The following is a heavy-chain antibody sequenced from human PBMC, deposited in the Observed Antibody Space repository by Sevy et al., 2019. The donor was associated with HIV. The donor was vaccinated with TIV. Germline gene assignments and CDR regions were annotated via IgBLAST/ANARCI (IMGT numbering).Heavy chain of an antibody. J-gene: IGHJ6*02. CDR1: GYTFTSYY. CDR2: INPSGGST. Sequence: ASVKVSCKASGYTFTSYYMHWVRQAPGQGLEWMGIINPSGGSTSYAQKFQGRVTMTRDTSTSTVYMELSSLRSEDTAVYYCARGRYSSGPQGYYYYGMDVWGQGTTVTVSS. D-gene: IGHD6-19*01. CDR3: ARGRYSSGPQGYYYYGMDV. V-gene: IGHV1-46*01.